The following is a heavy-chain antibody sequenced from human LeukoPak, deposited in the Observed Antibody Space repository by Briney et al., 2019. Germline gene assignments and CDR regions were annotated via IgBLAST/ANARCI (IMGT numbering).Heavy chain of an antibody. D-gene: IGHD3-22*01. V-gene: IGHV3-7*01. CDR2: INQDGSEK. J-gene: IGHJ4*02. Sequence: PGGSLRLSCAASGFTFSNHWMSWVRQAPGKGLEWVANINQDGSEKYYADSVKGRFTISRDNSKNTLYLQMNSLRAEDTAVYYCARDPYYYDSSGYRPLYYFDYWGQGTLVTVSS. CDR3: ARDPYYYDSSGYRPLYYFDY. CDR1: GFTFSNHW.